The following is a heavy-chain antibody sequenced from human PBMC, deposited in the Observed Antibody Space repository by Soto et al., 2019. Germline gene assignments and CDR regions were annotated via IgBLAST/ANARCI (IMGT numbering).Heavy chain of an antibody. CDR2: MSISGEKT. D-gene: IGHD5-12*01. CDR1: GFIFSDYS. V-gene: IGHV3-23*01. Sequence: GGSLRLSCAASGFIFSDYSMAWVRQTPEKGLEWVSGMSISGEKTFYADSVNGRFTVSRDSSKNTVYLQMNSLRVEDTAVYYCARWSGYGDLWGQGTLVTVSS. J-gene: IGHJ4*02. CDR3: ARWSGYGDL.